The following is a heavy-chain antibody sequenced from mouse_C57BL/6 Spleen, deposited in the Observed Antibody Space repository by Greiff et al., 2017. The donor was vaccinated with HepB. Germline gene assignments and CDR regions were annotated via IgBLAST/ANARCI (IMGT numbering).Heavy chain of an antibody. V-gene: IGHV5-17*01. CDR3: ARQMDYRNYDYFDY. CDR1: GFTFSDYG. Sequence: EVKLVESGGGLVKPGGSLKLSCAASGFTFSDYGMHWVRQAPEKGLEWVAYISSGSSTIYYADTVKGRFTISRANAKNTLFLQMTGLRSEDTAMYYCARQMDYRNYDYFDYWGQGTTLTVSS. CDR2: ISSGSSTI. D-gene: IGHD2-5*01. J-gene: IGHJ2*01.